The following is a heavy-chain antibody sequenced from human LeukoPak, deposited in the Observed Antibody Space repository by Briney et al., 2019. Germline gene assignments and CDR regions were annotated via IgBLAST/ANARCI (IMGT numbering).Heavy chain of an antibody. CDR3: AKVWEAYCGGDCYSAFDY. CDR2: IRYDGSNK. D-gene: IGHD2-21*01. V-gene: IGHV3-30*02. Sequence: GGSLRLSCAASGFTFSSYGMHWVRQAPGKGLEWVAFIRYDGSNKYYADSVKGRFTISRDNSKNTLYLQMNSLRAEDTAVYYYAKVWEAYCGGDCYSAFDYWGQGTLVTVSS. CDR1: GFTFSSYG. J-gene: IGHJ4*02.